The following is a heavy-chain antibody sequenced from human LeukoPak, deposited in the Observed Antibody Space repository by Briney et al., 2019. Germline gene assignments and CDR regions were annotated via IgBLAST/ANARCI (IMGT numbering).Heavy chain of an antibody. Sequence: ASVKVSCKASGYTFTSYAMHWVRQAPGQRLEWMGWINAGNGNTKYSQKFQGRVTITRDTSASTAYMELSSLRSEDTAVYYCARDSSFLLERRSTFGYWGQGTLVTVSS. CDR1: GYTFTSYA. J-gene: IGHJ4*02. D-gene: IGHD1-1*01. CDR3: ARDSSFLLERRSTFGY. V-gene: IGHV1-3*01. CDR2: INAGNGNT.